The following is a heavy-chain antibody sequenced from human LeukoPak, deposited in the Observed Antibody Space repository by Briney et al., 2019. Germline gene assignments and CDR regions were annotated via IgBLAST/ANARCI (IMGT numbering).Heavy chain of an antibody. CDR1: GFTFTTYW. CDR2: INSDGSIT. V-gene: IGHV3-74*01. D-gene: IGHD1-26*01. Sequence: GGSLRLSCAASGFTFTTYWMHWVRQAPGKGLVWVSHINSDGSITSYADSVKGRFTISRDNAKNTLFLQMNSLRAEDTAVYYCARVGSLHYFDYWGQGTLVTVSS. J-gene: IGHJ4*02. CDR3: ARVGSLHYFDY.